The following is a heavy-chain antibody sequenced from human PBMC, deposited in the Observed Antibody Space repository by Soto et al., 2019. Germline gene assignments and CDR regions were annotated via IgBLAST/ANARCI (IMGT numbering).Heavy chain of an antibody. V-gene: IGHV1-58*01. CDR1: GFTFTSSA. CDR3: AAGPLTGTTSFDY. D-gene: IGHD1-7*01. CDR2: IVVGSGNT. J-gene: IGHJ4*02. Sequence: SVKVSCKASGFTFTSSAVQWVRQARGQRLEWIGWIVVGSGNTNYAQKFQERVAITRDMSTSTAYMELSSLRSEDTAVYYCAAGPLTGTTSFDYWGQGTLVTVSS.